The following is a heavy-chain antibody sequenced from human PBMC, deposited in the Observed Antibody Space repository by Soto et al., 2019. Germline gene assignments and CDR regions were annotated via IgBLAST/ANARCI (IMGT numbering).Heavy chain of an antibody. Sequence: SVKVSCNASGGTFDTFIMNWVRQTPGLGLEWMGGIVPRLGTPTYAEKFKGTVTISAAGSTSTMDMDVTSLRSEDTAIYYSARNGTYSTSLSQYPGMHVRGQANSVTASS. CDR2: IVPRLGTP. CDR3: ARNGTYSTSLSQYPGMHV. CDR1: GGTFDTFI. V-gene: IGHV1-69*13. J-gene: IGHJ6*02. D-gene: IGHD1-26*01.